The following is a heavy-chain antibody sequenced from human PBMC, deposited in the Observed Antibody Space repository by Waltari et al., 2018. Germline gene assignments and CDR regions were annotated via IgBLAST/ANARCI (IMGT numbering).Heavy chain of an antibody. D-gene: IGHD2-2*01. J-gene: IGHJ6*03. CDR1: GGTFSSYA. CDR2: IIPTFGTA. CDR3: ARGSSVVPVPRRDYYYYYMDV. Sequence: QVQLVQSGAEVKKPGSSVKVSCKASGGTFSSYAISWVRQAPGHGPEWMGGIIPTFGTANYAQKSQGRVTITADESTSTAYMELSSLRSEDTAVYYCARGSSVVPVPRRDYYYYYMDVWGKGTTVTVSS. V-gene: IGHV1-69*01.